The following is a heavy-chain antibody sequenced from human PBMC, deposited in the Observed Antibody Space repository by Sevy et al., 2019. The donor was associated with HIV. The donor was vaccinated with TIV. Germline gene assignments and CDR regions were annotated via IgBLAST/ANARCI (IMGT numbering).Heavy chain of an antibody. CDR2: IYYSGST. J-gene: IGHJ6*02. D-gene: IGHD2-2*02. CDR1: GGSISSGGYY. V-gene: IGHV4-31*01. Sequence: SETLSLTCTVSGGSISSGGYYWSWIRQHPGKGLEWIGYIYYSGSTYYNPSLKSPVTISVDTSKNQFSLKLSSVTAADTAVYYCAGEWCSSTSCYTGSNRMDVWGQGTTVTVSS. CDR3: AGEWCSSTSCYTGSNRMDV.